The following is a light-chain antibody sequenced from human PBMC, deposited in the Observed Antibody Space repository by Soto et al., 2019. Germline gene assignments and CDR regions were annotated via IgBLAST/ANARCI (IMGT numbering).Light chain of an antibody. CDR1: QSVTTY. CDR2: DAS. Sequence: EIVLTHSPGTLSLSPGERATLSCRASQSVTTYLAWYQQKPGQAPSLLIYDASTRATGIPARFSGSGSGTDFTLTIGSLEPEDFAVYSCQQRSNWPPSITLGQGTRLEIK. J-gene: IGKJ5*01. V-gene: IGKV3-11*01. CDR3: QQRSNWPPSIT.